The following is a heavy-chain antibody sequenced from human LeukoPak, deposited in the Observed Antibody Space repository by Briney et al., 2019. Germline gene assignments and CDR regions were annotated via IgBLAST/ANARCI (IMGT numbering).Heavy chain of an antibody. V-gene: IGHV1-8*01. D-gene: IGHD6-13*01. Sequence: ASVKVSCKASGYTFTSYDINWVRQATGQGLEWMGWMNPNSGNTGYAQKFQGRVTMTRNTSISTAYMELSSLRSEDTAVYCCASGYSSSWYFSSYGMDVWGQGTTVTVSS. CDR1: GYTFTSYD. J-gene: IGHJ6*02. CDR3: ASGYSSSWYFSSYGMDV. CDR2: MNPNSGNT.